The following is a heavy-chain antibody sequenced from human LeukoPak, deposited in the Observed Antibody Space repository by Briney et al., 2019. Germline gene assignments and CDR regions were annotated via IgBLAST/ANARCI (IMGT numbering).Heavy chain of an antibody. V-gene: IGHV1-8*01. CDR3: ARDRSRSLVLDCSSTSCYEAASDY. D-gene: IGHD2-2*01. Sequence: ASAKVSCKASGYTFTSYDINWVRQATGQGLEWMGWMNPNSGRAGYAQKFQGRVTMTRNTSISTAYIEVSSLRSEDTAVYYCARDRSRSLVLDCSSTSCYEAASDYWGQGTLVTVSS. J-gene: IGHJ4*02. CDR1: GYTFTSYD. CDR2: MNPNSGRA.